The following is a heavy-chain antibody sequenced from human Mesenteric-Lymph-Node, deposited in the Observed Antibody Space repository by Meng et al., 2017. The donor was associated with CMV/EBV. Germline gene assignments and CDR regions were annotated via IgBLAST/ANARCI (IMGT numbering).Heavy chain of an antibody. Sequence: QVPFPQGGAGLFRPSATLSVTWAVYGGSFSGYYWNWIRQSPEKGLEWIGEINHSGSTTYNPSFTSRIIISVDTSTNQISLNMSSVTAADTAVYYCARGSSYDILTGYFDYWGQGALVTVSS. V-gene: IGHV4-34*01. CDR1: GGSFSGYY. CDR3: ARGSSYDILTGYFDY. CDR2: INHSGST. J-gene: IGHJ4*02. D-gene: IGHD3-9*01.